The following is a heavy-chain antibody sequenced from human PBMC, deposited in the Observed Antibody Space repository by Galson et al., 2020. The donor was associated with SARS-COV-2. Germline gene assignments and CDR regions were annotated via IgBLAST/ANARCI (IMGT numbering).Heavy chain of an antibody. CDR3: TTGPYNWNYYDYGMDV. Sequence: TGGSLRLSCAASGFTFSNAWMSWVRQAPGKGLEWVGRIKSKTDGGTTDYAAPVKGRFTISRDDSKNTLYLQMNSLKTEDTAVYYCTTGPYNWNYYDYGMDVWGQGTTVTVSS. CDR2: IKSKTDGGTT. J-gene: IGHJ6*02. D-gene: IGHD1-20*01. CDR1: GFTFSNAW. V-gene: IGHV3-15*01.